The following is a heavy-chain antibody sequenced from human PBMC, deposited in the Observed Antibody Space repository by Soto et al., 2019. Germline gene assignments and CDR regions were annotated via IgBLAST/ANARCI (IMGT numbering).Heavy chain of an antibody. V-gene: IGHV3-43*01. Sequence: EVQLVESGGVVVQPGGSLRLSCAASGFTFDDYTMHWVRQAPGKGLEWVSLISWDGGSTYYADSVKGRFTISRDNSKNALYLQMNSLRTEDTALYYCANDLPGYSGYDLPYGGAFDIWVQGTMVTVSS. CDR3: ANDLPGYSGYDLPYGGAFDI. D-gene: IGHD5-12*01. J-gene: IGHJ3*02. CDR1: GFTFDDYT. CDR2: ISWDGGST.